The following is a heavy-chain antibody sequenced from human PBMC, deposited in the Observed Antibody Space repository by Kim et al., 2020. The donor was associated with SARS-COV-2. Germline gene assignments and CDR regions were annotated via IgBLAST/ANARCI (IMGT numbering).Heavy chain of an antibody. J-gene: IGHJ4*02. CDR3: ARTIYDGYGSLYYFDY. Sequence: GGSLRLSCAASGFTFSSYSMNWVRQAPGKGLEWVSSISSSSSYIYYADSVKGRFTISRDNAKNSLYLQMNSLRAEDTAVYYCARTIYDGYGSLYYFDYWGQGTLVTVSS. CDR1: GFTFSSYS. CDR2: ISSSSSYI. D-gene: IGHD3-3*01. V-gene: IGHV3-21*01.